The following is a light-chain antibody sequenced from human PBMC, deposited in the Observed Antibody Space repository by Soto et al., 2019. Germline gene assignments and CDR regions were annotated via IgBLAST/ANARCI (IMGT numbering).Light chain of an antibody. Sequence: DVQMTQSPSSLSASVGDRVTITCRASQSIFTLLNWYQFQPGKAPKLLISAASSLQSGVPSRFSGSGSGTDFTLTISSLQPEDSATYYCQQSYDTPITFGQGTRLEIK. J-gene: IGKJ5*01. CDR3: QQSYDTPIT. CDR2: AAS. V-gene: IGKV1-39*01. CDR1: QSIFTL.